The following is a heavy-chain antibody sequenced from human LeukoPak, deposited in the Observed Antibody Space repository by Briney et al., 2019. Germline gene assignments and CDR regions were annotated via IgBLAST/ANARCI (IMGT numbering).Heavy chain of an antibody. CDR2: ISSSGRTK. CDR3: ARGPSGYHNT. CDR1: GITFSSYE. Sequence: GGSLRLSCAASGITFSSYEMNWVRQAPGKGLEWVSYISSSGRTKYYADSVKGRFTISRDNSKNTLYLQMNSLRAEDTAVYYCARGPSGYHNTGGQGTLVTVSS. J-gene: IGHJ4*02. D-gene: IGHD5-12*01. V-gene: IGHV3-48*03.